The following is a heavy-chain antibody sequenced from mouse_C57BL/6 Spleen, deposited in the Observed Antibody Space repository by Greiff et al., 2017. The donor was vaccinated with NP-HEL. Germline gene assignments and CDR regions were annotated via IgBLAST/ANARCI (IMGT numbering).Heavy chain of an antibody. CDR2: INPSSGYT. J-gene: IGHJ4*01. D-gene: IGHD2-12*01. V-gene: IGHV1-7*01. Sequence: QVQLQQSGAELVRPGTSVKVSCKASGYAFTNYLIEWVKQRPGQGLEWIGYINPSSGYTKYNQKFKDKATLTADKSSSTAYMQLSSLTYEDSAVYYCARLRRGGYYAMDYWGQGTSVTVSS. CDR1: GYAFTNYL. CDR3: ARLRRGGYYAMDY.